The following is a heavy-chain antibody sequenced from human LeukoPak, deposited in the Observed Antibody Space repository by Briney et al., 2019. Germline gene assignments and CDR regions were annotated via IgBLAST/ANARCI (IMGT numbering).Heavy chain of an antibody. J-gene: IGHJ3*02. CDR3: ARIWRRAFDI. D-gene: IGHD3-16*01. CDR1: GYSFTNYW. Sequence: GESLKISCKCSGYSFTNYWIAWVRQMPGKGLEWMGIIYPDDSDTRYSPSFQGQVTILADNSISTAYLQWSSLKASDTAMYYCARIWRRAFDIWGQGTMVTVSS. V-gene: IGHV5-51*01. CDR2: IYPDDSDT.